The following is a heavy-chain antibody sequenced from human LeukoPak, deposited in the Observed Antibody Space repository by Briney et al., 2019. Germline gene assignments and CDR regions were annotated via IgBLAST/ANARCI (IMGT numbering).Heavy chain of an antibody. Sequence: ASVRVSCKASGYTFTSYGISWVRQAPGQGLEWMGWISAYNGNTNYAQKLQGRVTMTTDTSTSTAYMELRSLRSDDTAVYYCARGSGLIGWYYFDYWGQGTLVTVSS. V-gene: IGHV1-18*01. J-gene: IGHJ4*02. CDR2: ISAYNGNT. CDR1: GYTFTSYG. D-gene: IGHD3-3*01. CDR3: ARGSGLIGWYYFDY.